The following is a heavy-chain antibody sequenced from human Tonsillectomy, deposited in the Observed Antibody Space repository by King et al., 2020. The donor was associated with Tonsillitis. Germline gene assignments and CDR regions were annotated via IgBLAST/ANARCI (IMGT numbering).Heavy chain of an antibody. J-gene: IGHJ6*02. D-gene: IGHD2-15*01. CDR2: INPNSGGA. CDR3: ARGGYCSGGTCYPDYGMDV. Sequence: VQLVQSGAEVKKPGASVKVSCKASGHTFTGYYMHWVRQAPGQGLEWMGRINPNSGGANYAQKFQGSVTMTRDTAISTAYMELSRLRSDDTAVYYCARGGYCSGGTCYPDYGMDVWGQGTTVTVSS. V-gene: IGHV1-2*02. CDR1: GHTFTGYY.